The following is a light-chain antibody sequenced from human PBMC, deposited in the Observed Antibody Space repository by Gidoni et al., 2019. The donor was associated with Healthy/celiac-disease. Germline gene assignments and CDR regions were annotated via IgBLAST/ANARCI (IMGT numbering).Light chain of an antibody. Sequence: EIVLTQSPGTLSLSPGDRATLSCRASQSVSSSYLAWYQQKPGQAPRLLIYGASGRATGIPDRFSGSGSGTDFTLTSSRLEPEDCAVYYCQQYGSSPTWTFGQGTKVEIK. V-gene: IGKV3-20*01. CDR3: QQYGSSPTWT. CDR1: QSVSSSY. CDR2: GAS. J-gene: IGKJ1*01.